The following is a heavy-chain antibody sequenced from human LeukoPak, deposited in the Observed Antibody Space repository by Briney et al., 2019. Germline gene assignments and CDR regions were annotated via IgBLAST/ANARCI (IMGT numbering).Heavy chain of an antibody. CDR2: IWYDGSNK. Sequence: GGSLRLSCAASGFTFSSYGMHWVRQAPGKGLEWVAVIWYDGSNKYYADSVKGRFTISRDNSKNTLYLQMSSLRAEDTAVYYCASEDSSGYTLGHWGQGTLVTVSS. CDR1: GFTFSSYG. D-gene: IGHD3-22*01. CDR3: ASEDSSGYTLGH. V-gene: IGHV3-33*01. J-gene: IGHJ1*01.